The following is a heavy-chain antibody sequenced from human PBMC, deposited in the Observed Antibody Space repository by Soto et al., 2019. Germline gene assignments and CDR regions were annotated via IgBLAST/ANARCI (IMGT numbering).Heavy chain of an antibody. CDR3: ARVVPGAEAWFGP. V-gene: IGHV1-18*01. Sequence: GASVKVSCKTSGYTFSNYGITWVRQAPGQPLEWLGWISLYSDGTSYAQKFRGRVSMTTDTSTTTAYMELRSPRSDDTAVYYCARVVPGAEAWFGPWGQGTLVTVSS. CDR2: ISLYSDGT. CDR1: GYTFSNYG. J-gene: IGHJ5*02.